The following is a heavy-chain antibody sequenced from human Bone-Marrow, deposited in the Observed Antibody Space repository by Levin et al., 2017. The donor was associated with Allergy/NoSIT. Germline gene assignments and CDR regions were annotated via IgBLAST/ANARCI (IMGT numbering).Heavy chain of an antibody. CDR2: IYSGGDT. V-gene: IGHV3-66*01. Sequence: GESLKISCAASGFTVSRNYMSWVRQAPGKGLEWVSLIYSGGDTQYADSVKGRFTISRDNSKNTLYLQMNSLRVDDTAVYYCARDGPGTATGTPWRQGTLVTVSS. CDR3: ARDGPGTATGTP. D-gene: IGHD1-7*01. J-gene: IGHJ4*02. CDR1: GFTVSRNY.